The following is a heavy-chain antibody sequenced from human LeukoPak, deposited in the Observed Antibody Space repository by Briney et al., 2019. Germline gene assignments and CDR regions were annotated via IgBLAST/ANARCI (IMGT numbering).Heavy chain of an antibody. Sequence: GGSLRLSCAASGFTFSSYAMHWVRQAPGKGLEYVSAISSNGGSTYYANSVKGRFTISRDNSKNTLYLQMGSLRAEDMAVYYCARAEDFDWLPDYWGQGTLVTVSS. J-gene: IGHJ4*02. CDR2: ISSNGGST. V-gene: IGHV3-64*01. CDR1: GFTFSSYA. CDR3: ARAEDFDWLPDY. D-gene: IGHD3-9*01.